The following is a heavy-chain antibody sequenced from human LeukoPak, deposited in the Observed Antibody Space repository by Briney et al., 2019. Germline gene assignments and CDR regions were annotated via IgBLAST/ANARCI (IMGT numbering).Heavy chain of an antibody. V-gene: IGHV3-74*01. J-gene: IGHJ4*02. CDR3: ATAGQWRFDS. CDR1: GFTFSSYW. D-gene: IGHD6-19*01. CDR2: LSPDGGTI. Sequence: GGSLRLSCVVSGFTFSSYWMHWVRQAPGKGLVWVSRLSPDGGTIDYSDSVRGRFTISRDNAEDTLYLQMNSLRVDGTAVYYCATAGQWRFDSWGLGTLVTVSS.